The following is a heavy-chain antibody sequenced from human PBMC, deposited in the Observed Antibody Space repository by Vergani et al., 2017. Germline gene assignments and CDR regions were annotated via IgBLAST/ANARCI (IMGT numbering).Heavy chain of an antibody. J-gene: IGHJ4*02. CDR3: AREYYDSSGYYYRTPLLRLSY. CDR2: IIPIFGTA. D-gene: IGHD3-22*01. V-gene: IGHV1-69*12. CDR1: GGTFSSYA. Sequence: QVQLVQSGAEVKKPGSSVKVSCKASGGTFSSYAISWVRQAPGQGLEWMGGIIPIFGTANYAQKFQGRVTITADESTSTAYMGLSSLRSEDTAVYYCAREYYDSSGYYYRTPLLRLSYWGQGTLVTVSS.